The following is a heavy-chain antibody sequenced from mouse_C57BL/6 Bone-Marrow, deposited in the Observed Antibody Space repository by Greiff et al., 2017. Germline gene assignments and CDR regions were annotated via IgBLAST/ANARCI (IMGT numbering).Heavy chain of an antibody. J-gene: IGHJ2*01. CDR2: IYPRDGST. D-gene: IGHD1-1*01. Sequence: VKLMESGPELVKPGASVKLSCKASGYTFTSYDINWVKQRPGQGLEWIGWIYPRDGSTKYNEKFKGKATLPVDTYSSTAYMELHSLTSEDSAVYFWARRDYYGSREYFDDWGHGTTLTVSS. CDR3: ARRDYYGSREYFDD. V-gene: IGHV1-85*01. CDR1: GYTFTSYD.